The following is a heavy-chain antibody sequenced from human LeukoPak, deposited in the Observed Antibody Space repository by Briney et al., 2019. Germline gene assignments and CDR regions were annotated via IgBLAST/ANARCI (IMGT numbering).Heavy chain of an antibody. CDR1: GGTFSSYA. D-gene: IGHD2-2*01. CDR2: IIPIFGTA. Sequence: ASVKVSCKASGGTFSSYAISWVRQAPGQGLEWMGGIIPIFGTANYAQKFQGRVTITTDESTSTAYMELSSLRSEDTAVYYCARDEDIVVVPAAIHPYTNSWGQETLVTVSS. CDR3: ARDEDIVVVPAAIHPYTNS. J-gene: IGHJ4*02. V-gene: IGHV1-69*05.